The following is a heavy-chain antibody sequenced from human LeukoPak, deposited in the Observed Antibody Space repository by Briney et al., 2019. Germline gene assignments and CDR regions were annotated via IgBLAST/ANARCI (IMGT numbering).Heavy chain of an antibody. CDR1: GGTFSSYA. CDR2: IIPIFGTA. CDR3: ARVLDIVVVPAAMGSWFDP. Sequence: ASVKVSCKASGGTFSSYAISWVRQAPGQGLEWMGGIIPIFGTANYAQKFQGRVTITADESTSTAYMELSSLRSEDTAVYYCARVLDIVVVPAAMGSWFDPWGQGTLVTVSS. V-gene: IGHV1-69*13. D-gene: IGHD2-2*03. J-gene: IGHJ5*02.